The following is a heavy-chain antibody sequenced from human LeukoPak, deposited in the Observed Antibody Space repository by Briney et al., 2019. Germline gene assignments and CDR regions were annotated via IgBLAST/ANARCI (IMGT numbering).Heavy chain of an antibody. CDR1: GGSISSYY. CDR2: IYYSGST. CDR3: ARDPRNVPYYYGSGSYKWAFDI. V-gene: IGHV4-59*12. D-gene: IGHD3-10*01. J-gene: IGHJ3*02. Sequence: SETLSLTCTVSGGSISSYYWSWIRQPPGKGLEWIGYIYYSGSTNYNPSLKSRVTISVDKSKNQFSLKLSSVTAADTAVYYCARDPRNVPYYYGSGSYKWAFDIWGQGTMVTVSS.